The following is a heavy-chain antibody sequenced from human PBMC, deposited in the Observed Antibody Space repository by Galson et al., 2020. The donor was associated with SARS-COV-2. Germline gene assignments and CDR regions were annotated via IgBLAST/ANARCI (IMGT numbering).Heavy chain of an antibody. J-gene: IGHJ4*02. CDR3: ARSFKESLLWFGDYFDY. CDR1: GFTFSSYA. Sequence: GESLKISCAASGFTFSSYAMHWVRQAPGKGLEWVAVISYDGSNKYYAASVKGRFTISRDNSKNTLYLQMNSLRAEDTAVYYCARSFKESLLWFGDYFDYWGQGSLVTVSS. V-gene: IGHV3-30-3*01. CDR2: ISYDGSNK. D-gene: IGHD3-10*01.